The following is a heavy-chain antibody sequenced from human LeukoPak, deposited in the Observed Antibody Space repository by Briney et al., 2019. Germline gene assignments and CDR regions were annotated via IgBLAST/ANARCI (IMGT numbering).Heavy chain of an antibody. CDR2: IIPILGIA. D-gene: IGHD3-10*01. Sequence: SVKVSCKVSGGTFSSYAISWVRQAPGQGLEWMGRIIPILGIANYAQKFQGRVTITADKSTSTAYMELSSLRSEDTAVYYCARAGRGVLDGTRVTFDYWGQGTLVTVSS. CDR3: ARAGRGVLDGTRVTFDY. V-gene: IGHV1-69*04. CDR1: GGTFSSYA. J-gene: IGHJ4*02.